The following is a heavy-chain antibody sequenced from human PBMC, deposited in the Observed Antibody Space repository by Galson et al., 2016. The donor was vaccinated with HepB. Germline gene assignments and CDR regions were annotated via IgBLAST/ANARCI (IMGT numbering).Heavy chain of an antibody. V-gene: IGHV3-21*01. CDR1: GFTLKSYS. Sequence: SLRLSCAASGFTLKSYSMNWVRQAPGKGLEWVSSISSVNSNRYYADSVKGRFTISRDNANNSLFLEMNSLRAEDTAVYYCVHGFIDYGMDVWGQGTTVTVSS. D-gene: IGHD1-26*01. CDR2: ISSVNSNR. CDR3: VHGFIDYGMDV. J-gene: IGHJ6*02.